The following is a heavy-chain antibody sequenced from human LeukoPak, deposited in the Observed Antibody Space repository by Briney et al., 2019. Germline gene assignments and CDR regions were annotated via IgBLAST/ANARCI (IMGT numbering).Heavy chain of an antibody. D-gene: IGHD3-22*01. V-gene: IGHV1-69*05. CDR2: IIPIFGTA. CDR1: GGTFSSYA. Sequence: GASVKVSCKASGGTFSSYAISWVRQAPGQGLEWMGGIIPIFGTANYAQKFQGRVTITTDESTSTAYMELSSLRSEDTAVYYCARALPGYDGSGYSANYYYYYMDVWGKGTTVTVSS. CDR3: ARALPGYDGSGYSANYYYYYMDV. J-gene: IGHJ6*03.